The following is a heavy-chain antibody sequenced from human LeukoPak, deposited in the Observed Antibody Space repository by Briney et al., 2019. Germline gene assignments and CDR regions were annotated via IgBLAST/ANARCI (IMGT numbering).Heavy chain of an antibody. D-gene: IGHD2-2*01. CDR2: ISGSGGST. CDR3: ARDPGGVVVVPAASSDH. Sequence: GGSLRLSCAASGFTFSSYAMSWVRQAPGKGLEWVSAISGSGGSTYYADSVKGRFTISRDNSKNTLYLQMNSLRAEDTAVYYCARDPGGVVVVPAASSDHWGQGTLATVSS. CDR1: GFTFSSYA. J-gene: IGHJ4*02. V-gene: IGHV3-23*01.